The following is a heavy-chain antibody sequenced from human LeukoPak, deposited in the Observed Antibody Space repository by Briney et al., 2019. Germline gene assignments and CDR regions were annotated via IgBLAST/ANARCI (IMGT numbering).Heavy chain of an antibody. V-gene: IGHV3-48*03. CDR1: GFTFSSYA. J-gene: IGHJ4*02. D-gene: IGHD6-13*01. CDR2: IDLSGSTL. CDR3: AKLGVAAANDY. Sequence: GGSLRLSCAASGFTFSSYAMHWVRQAPGKGLEWVSYIDLSGSTLYYVDSVKGRFTISRDNAKNSLYLQMNSLRAEDTAVYYCAKLGVAAANDYWGQGTLVTVSS.